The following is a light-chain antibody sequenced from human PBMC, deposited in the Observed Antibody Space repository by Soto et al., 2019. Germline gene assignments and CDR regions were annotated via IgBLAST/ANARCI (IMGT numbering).Light chain of an antibody. Sequence: QSVLTQPASVSGSPGQSITISCTGTSSDIKYVSWYQQHPGKAPKVLIYEVTNRPSGVSNRFSGSKSGSTASLTISGLQAEDEADYYCSSYRSSSIYFFGTGTKSPS. CDR2: EVT. V-gene: IGLV2-14*01. CDR3: SSYRSSSIYF. J-gene: IGLJ1*01. CDR1: SSDIKY.